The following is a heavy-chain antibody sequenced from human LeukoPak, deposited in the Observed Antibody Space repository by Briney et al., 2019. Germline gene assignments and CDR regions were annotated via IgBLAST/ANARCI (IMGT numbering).Heavy chain of an antibody. D-gene: IGHD1-26*01. CDR3: ARGGSYGVY. V-gene: IGHV4-59*08. CDR2: IYYNGNT. CDR1: GDSISGYY. Sequence: SETLSLTCTVSGDSISGYYWSWIRQPPGRGLEWIGNIYYNGNTNYNPSLKSRVTISVDTSKNQFSLSMRSVNAADTAVYYCARGGSYGVYWGQGTLVTVSS. J-gene: IGHJ4*02.